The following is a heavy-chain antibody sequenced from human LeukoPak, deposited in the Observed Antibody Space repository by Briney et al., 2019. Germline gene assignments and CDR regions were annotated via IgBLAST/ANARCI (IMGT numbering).Heavy chain of an antibody. CDR1: GGSISSYY. D-gene: IGHD5-12*01. CDR3: ARGVRGYSGYDYVETVFDY. V-gene: IGHV4-59*01. Sequence: SETLSLTCTVSGGSISSYYWSWIRQPPGKGLEWIGYIYYSGSTNYNPSLKSRVTISVDTSKNQFSLKLSSVTAADTAVHYCARGVRGYSGYDYVETVFDYWGQGTLVTVSS. CDR2: IYYSGST. J-gene: IGHJ4*02.